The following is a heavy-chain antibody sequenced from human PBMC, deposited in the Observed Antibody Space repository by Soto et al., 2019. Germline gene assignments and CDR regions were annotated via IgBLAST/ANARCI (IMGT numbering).Heavy chain of an antibody. D-gene: IGHD3-10*01. CDR2: ISSDGVTT. CDR1: GFTFSSYW. Sequence: GGSLRLSCAASGFTFSSYWMHWVRQAPGKGLECVSGISSDGVTTYYADSVKGRFTFSRDNSKNTLFLQMSSLRHEDTAVFYCVVRGSAFDIWGQGTMVTVSS. CDR3: VVRGSAFDI. J-gene: IGHJ3*02. V-gene: IGHV3-64D*08.